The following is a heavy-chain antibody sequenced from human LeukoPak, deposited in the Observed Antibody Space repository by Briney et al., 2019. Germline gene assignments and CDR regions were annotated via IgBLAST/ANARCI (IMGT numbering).Heavy chain of an antibody. Sequence: SGPTLVKPTQTLTLTCTFSGFSLSTSGVGVGWIRQPPGKALEWLALIYWNDDKRYSPSLKSRLTITKDTSKNQVVLTMTNMDPVDTATYYCACYYDSSGYYYESDYFDYWGQGTLVTVSS. CDR1: GFSLSTSGVG. V-gene: IGHV2-5*01. CDR2: IYWNDDK. J-gene: IGHJ4*02. D-gene: IGHD3-22*01. CDR3: ACYYDSSGYYYESDYFDY.